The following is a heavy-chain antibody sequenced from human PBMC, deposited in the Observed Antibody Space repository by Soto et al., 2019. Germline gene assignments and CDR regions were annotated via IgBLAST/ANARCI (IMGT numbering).Heavy chain of an antibody. Sequence: GESLKISCQGSGYTFSNHWINWVRLVPGKGLEWMGIIFPRDSDTRYSPSLQGQVIISVDKSTNTAYLQWTRLTASGTAIYYCEKPIEGGPMDVSGQATMVTVSS. V-gene: IGHV5-51*01. CDR3: EKPIEGGPMDV. CDR1: GYTFSNHW. J-gene: IGHJ6*02. D-gene: IGHD1-26*01. CDR2: IFPRDSDT.